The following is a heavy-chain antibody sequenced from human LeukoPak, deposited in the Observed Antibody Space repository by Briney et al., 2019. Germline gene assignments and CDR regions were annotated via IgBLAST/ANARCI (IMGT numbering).Heavy chain of an antibody. J-gene: IGHJ4*02. V-gene: IGHV3-21*01. Sequence: GGSLRLSCAASGFTFSSYSMNWVRQAPGKGLEWVSSISSNSNIYYADSVKGRFTIPRDNAKNSLYLQMNSLRAEDTAVYYCASTLGYCSGGSCSAGYWGQGTLVTVSS. CDR3: ASTLGYCSGGSCSAGY. CDR2: ISSNSNI. CDR1: GFTFSSYS. D-gene: IGHD2-15*01.